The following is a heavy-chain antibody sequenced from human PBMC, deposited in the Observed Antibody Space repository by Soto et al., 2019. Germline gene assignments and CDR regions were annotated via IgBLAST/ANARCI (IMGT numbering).Heavy chain of an antibody. D-gene: IGHD3-3*01. CDR3: ARARVQGEERITIFGVVIIPDYYYYYYMDV. Sequence: GGSLRLSCAASGFTFSSYWMHWVRQAPGKGLVWVSRINSDGSSTSYADSVKGRFTISRDNAKNTLYLQMNSLRAEDTAVYYCARARVQGEERITIFGVVIIPDYYYYYYMDVWGKGTTVTVSS. J-gene: IGHJ6*03. V-gene: IGHV3-74*01. CDR1: GFTFSSYW. CDR2: INSDGSST.